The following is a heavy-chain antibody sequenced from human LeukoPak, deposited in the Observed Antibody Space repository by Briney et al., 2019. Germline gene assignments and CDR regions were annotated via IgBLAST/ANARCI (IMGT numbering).Heavy chain of an antibody. CDR2: ISGSGGST. D-gene: IGHD3-3*01. Sequence: PGGSLRLSCAASGFTFSSYAMSWVRQAPGKELEWVSAISGSGGSTYYADSVKGRFTISRDNSKNTLYLQMNSLRAEDTAVYYCAKDLEITIFGVSFDYWGQGTLVTVSS. V-gene: IGHV3-23*01. CDR1: GFTFSSYA. CDR3: AKDLEITIFGVSFDY. J-gene: IGHJ4*02.